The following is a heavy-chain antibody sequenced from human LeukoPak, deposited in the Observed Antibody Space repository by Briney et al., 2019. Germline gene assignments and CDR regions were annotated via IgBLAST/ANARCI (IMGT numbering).Heavy chain of an antibody. CDR2: LSDDASNI. V-gene: IGHV3-30*04. D-gene: IGHD6-13*01. Sequence: PGGSLILSCSAPVFTFSNDPMHWVRQAPGKGQEWVAVLSDDASNIYYTDFVKGRFTISRDNSKNTLYLQMNSLRAEDTAVYYCARDRHQLDDYWGQGTLVTVSS. CDR1: VFTFSNDP. J-gene: IGHJ4*02. CDR3: ARDRHQLDDY.